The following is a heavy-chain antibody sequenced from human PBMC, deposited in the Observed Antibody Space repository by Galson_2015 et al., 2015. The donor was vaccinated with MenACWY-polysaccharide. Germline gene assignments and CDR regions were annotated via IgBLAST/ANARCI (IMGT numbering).Heavy chain of an antibody. CDR2: ISWNSGSI. CDR3: ANDMRALEDAFDF. CDR1: GFTFDAYA. V-gene: IGHV3-9*01. J-gene: IGHJ3*01. Sequence: SLRLSCAASGFTFDAYAMHWVRQAPGKGLEWVSGISWNSGSIGYAGSVKGRFTISRDNAKNTLYPQMNSLRAEDTALYYCANDMRALEDAFDFWGQGTMVTVSS.